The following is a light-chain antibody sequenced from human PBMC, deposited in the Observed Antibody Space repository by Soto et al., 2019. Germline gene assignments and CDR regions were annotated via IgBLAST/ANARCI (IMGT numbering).Light chain of an antibody. V-gene: IGKV1-5*03. CDR3: QQYSRYCP. J-gene: IGKJ4*02. CDR1: QNINNL. CDR2: KAS. Sequence: DIQMTQSPSTLSASVGDRVAITCRASQNINNLLAWYPQKPGKAPKLLIYKASSLESGVPSRFSGNGSGTEFTLTISSLQPDDFATYYCQQYSRYCPFGGGTKVEIK.